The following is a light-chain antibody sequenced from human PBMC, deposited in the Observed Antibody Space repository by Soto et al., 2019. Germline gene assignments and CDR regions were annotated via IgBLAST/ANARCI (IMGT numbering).Light chain of an antibody. CDR3: AEWDDSLHGHV. Sequence: QSVLTQPHSASGTPGQRVTISCSGSSSNIGTSSVHWFQQLPGTAPKLLISTTNQRPSGVPERFSGSKSGSSASLAISGLQSEDEAEYYCAEWDDSLHGHVFGNGTKVTLL. CDR2: TTN. J-gene: IGLJ1*01. V-gene: IGLV1-44*01. CDR1: SSNIGTSS.